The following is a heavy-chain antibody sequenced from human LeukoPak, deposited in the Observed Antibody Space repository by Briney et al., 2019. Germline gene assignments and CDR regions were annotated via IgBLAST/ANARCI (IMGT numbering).Heavy chain of an antibody. D-gene: IGHD2-8*02. CDR3: ARAPATNEWRCMDY. J-gene: IGHJ4*02. CDR2: ISWNSGSI. Sequence: SLRLSCAASGFTFDDYAMHWVRQAPGKGLEWVSGISWNSGSIGYADSVKGRFTISRDNAKNSLYLQMNSLRAEDTAVYYCARAPATNEWRCMDYWGQGTLVTVSS. CDR1: GFTFDDYA. V-gene: IGHV3-9*01.